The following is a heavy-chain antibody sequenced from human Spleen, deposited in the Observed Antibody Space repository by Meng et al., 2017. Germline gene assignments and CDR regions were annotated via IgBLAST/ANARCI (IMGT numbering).Heavy chain of an antibody. CDR2: ISASSTYI. V-gene: IGHV3-21*01. J-gene: IGHJ6*02. CDR3: ARVPPPGYEIYFYYGMDV. Sequence: GESLKISCAASGFTVSSHYMTWVRQAPGKGLEWVSSISASSTYIYYADSLKGRFTISRDNAKNSLYLQMNSLRAEDTAVYYCARVPPPGYEIYFYYGMDVWGQGTTVTVSS. CDR1: GFTVSSHY. D-gene: IGHD2-2*01.